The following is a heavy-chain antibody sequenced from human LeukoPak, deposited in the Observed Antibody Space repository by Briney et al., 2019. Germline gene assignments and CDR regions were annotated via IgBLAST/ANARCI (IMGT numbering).Heavy chain of an antibody. CDR2: ISSSGSAI. CDR1: GFTFSSFE. CDR3: AKGGYCSDAIWYKWNAFDM. Sequence: GGSLRLSCAASGFTFSSFEMNWVRQAPGKGLEWVSYISSSGSAIYYADSVKGRFTISRDNAKNSLYLQMNSLRAEDTAVYYCAKGGYCSDAIWYKWNAFDMWGQGTMVTVSS. J-gene: IGHJ3*02. V-gene: IGHV3-48*03. D-gene: IGHD2-2*02.